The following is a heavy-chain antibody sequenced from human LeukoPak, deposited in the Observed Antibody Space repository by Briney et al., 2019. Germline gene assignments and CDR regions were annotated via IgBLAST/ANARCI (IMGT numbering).Heavy chain of an antibody. J-gene: IGHJ4*02. V-gene: IGHV3-23*01. CDR3: AKVNRGYSYVEYYFDY. D-gene: IGHD5-18*01. CDR2: ISGSGGST. CDR1: GFTFSSYA. Sequence: PGGSLRPSCAASGFTFSSYAMSWVRQAPGKGLEWVSAISGSGGSTYYADSVKGRFTISRDNSKNTLYLQMNSLRAEDTAVYYCAKVNRGYSYVEYYFDYWGQGTLVTVSS.